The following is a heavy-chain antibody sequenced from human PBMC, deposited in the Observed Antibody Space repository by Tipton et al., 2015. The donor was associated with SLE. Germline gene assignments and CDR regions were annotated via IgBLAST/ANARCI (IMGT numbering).Heavy chain of an antibody. V-gene: IGHV1-18*01. J-gene: IGHJ5*02. CDR3: VRDPGIAAAPNWFDP. CDR2: ISAYNGNT. D-gene: IGHD6-13*01. CDR1: GYTSTTYG. Sequence: QSGAEVKKPGASVKVSCKASGYTSTTYGISWVRQAPGQGLEWMGWISAYNGNTNYAQKLQGRVTMTTDTSTSTAYMELRSLRSDDTAVYYCVRDPGIAAAPNWFDPWGQGTLVTVSS.